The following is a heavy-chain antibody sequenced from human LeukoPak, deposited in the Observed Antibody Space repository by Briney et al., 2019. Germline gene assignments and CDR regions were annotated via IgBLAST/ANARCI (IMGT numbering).Heavy chain of an antibody. CDR3: ARNSKGYCSGGGCYSGSFFDY. Sequence: ASVKVSCKASGYTFINFYMHWVRQAPGQGLEWMGIINPSGGSTSYAQKFQGRVTMTRDTSTSTVYMELSSLRSEDTAVYYCARNSKGYCSGGGCYSGSFFDYWDQGTLVTVSS. J-gene: IGHJ4*02. CDR2: INPSGGST. D-gene: IGHD2-15*01. CDR1: GYTFINFY. V-gene: IGHV1-46*01.